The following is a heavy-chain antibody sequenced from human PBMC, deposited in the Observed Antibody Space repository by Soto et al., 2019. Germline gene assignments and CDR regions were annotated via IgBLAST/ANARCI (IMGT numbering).Heavy chain of an antibody. D-gene: IGHD2-21*01. CDR3: ARGVRGAYGLDI. J-gene: IGHJ3*02. V-gene: IGHV3-74*01. CDR1: GLTFSSHW. CDR2: IDSDGSRT. Sequence: EVQLVESGGGLVQPGGSLRLSCAASGLTFSSHWMHWVRQAPGKGLVWVSRIDSDGSRTNYADSVKGRFTISRDNAKNTVYLQMNSVRVEETAVYYCARGVRGAYGLDIWGQGTMVTVSS.